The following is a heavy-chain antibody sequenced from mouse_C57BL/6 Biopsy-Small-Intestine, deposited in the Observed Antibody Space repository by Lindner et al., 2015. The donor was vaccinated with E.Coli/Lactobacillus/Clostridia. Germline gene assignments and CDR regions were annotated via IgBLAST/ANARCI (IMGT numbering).Heavy chain of an antibody. CDR1: GYIFTTYG. J-gene: IGHJ1*03. D-gene: IGHD1-1*01. V-gene: IGHV1-81*01. Sequence: VQLQESGVELARPGASVKLSCKASGYIFTTYGISWVKQRTGQGLEWIGEIYPRSGNTYYNEKFKGKATLTADKSSSTAYLELRSLTSEDSAVYFCARTDYYGSSYRYFDVWGTGTTVTVSS. CDR3: ARTDYYGSSYRYFDV. CDR2: IYPRSGNT.